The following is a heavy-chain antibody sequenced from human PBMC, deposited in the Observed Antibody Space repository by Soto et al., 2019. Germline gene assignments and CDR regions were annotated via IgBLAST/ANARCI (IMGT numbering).Heavy chain of an antibody. D-gene: IGHD6-13*01. V-gene: IGHV1-69*02. CDR2: IIPILGIA. CDR3: ARAGYRGSWYPTGFDP. Sequence: QVQLVQSGAEVKKPGSSVKVSCKASGGTFSSYTISWVRQAPGQGLEWMGRIIPILGIANYAQKFQGRVTITXXKXTXXAYMELSSLRSEDTAVYYCARAGYRGSWYPTGFDPWGQGTLVTVSS. J-gene: IGHJ5*02. CDR1: GGTFSSYT.